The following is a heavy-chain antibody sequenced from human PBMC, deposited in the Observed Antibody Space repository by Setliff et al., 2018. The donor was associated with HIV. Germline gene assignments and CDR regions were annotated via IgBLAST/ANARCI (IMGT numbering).Heavy chain of an antibody. CDR1: GFTFSDYY. Sequence: GSLRLSCAASGFTFSDYYMSWIRQAPGKGLEWIGSIYYSGSTYYHPSRKSRVTISVDTSKNQFSLKLSSVTAADTAVYYCARRGIAAAGSDSWGQGTLVTVSS. D-gene: IGHD6-13*01. J-gene: IGHJ4*02. CDR2: IYYSGST. CDR3: ARRGIAAAGSDS. V-gene: IGHV4-38-2*01.